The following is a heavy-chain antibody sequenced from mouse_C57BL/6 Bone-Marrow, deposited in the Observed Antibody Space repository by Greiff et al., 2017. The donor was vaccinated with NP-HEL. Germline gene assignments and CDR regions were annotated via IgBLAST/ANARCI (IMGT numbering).Heavy chain of an antibody. CDR1: GFTFSDYG. V-gene: IGHV5-15*01. CDR3: ARLIYDGYYAWFAY. Sequence: EVKLMESGGGLVQPGGSLKLSCAASGFTFSDYGMAWVRQAPRKGPEWVAFISNLAYSIYYADTVTGRFTISRENAKNTLYLEMSSLRSEDTAMYYCARLIYDGYYAWFAYWGQGTLVTVSA. D-gene: IGHD2-3*01. CDR2: ISNLAYSI. J-gene: IGHJ3*01.